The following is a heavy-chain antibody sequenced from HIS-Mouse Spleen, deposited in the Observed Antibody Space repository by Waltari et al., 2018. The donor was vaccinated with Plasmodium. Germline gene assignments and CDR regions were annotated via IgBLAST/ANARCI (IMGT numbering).Heavy chain of an antibody. D-gene: IGHD7-27*01. CDR3: AKSSKGTGDLWDY. CDR2: MRGSGGSK. CDR1: GFTFSSYA. V-gene: IGHV3-23*01. J-gene: IGHJ4*02. Sequence: EVQLLESGGGLVQPGGSLRLSCAASGFTFSSYAMSWVRQAPGKRRELVSAMRGSGGSKYYPDSGKGRFTISRDNSKNTLYLQMNSLRAEDTAVYYCAKSSKGTGDLWDYWGQGTLVTVSS.